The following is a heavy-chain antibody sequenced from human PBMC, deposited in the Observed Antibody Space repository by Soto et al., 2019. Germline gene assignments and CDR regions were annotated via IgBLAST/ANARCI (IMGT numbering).Heavy chain of an antibody. V-gene: IGHV3-23*01. Sequence: GGSLRLSCAASGFTFSSYAMSWVRQAPGKGLEWVSAISGSGGSTYYADSVKGRFTISRDNAKNSLYLQMNSLRAEDTAVYYCARVRRYCSGGSCYSDWGQGTLVTVSS. CDR2: ISGSGGST. J-gene: IGHJ4*02. CDR1: GFTFSSYA. CDR3: ARVRRYCSGGSCYSD. D-gene: IGHD2-15*01.